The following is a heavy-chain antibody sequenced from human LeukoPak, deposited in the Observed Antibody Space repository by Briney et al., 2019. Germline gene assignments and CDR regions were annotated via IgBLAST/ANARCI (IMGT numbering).Heavy chain of an antibody. CDR1: GFTFSRYA. D-gene: IGHD1-26*01. Sequence: GGSLRLSCAASGFTFSRYAMSWVRQAPGKGLEWISVISGSGGKTYYADSMKGRFTISRDNSKSMMYLQMNSLRAEDMALYYCAKDRWELPSAFDIWGQGTMVTVSS. V-gene: IGHV3-23*01. CDR3: AKDRWELPSAFDI. J-gene: IGHJ3*02. CDR2: ISGSGGKT.